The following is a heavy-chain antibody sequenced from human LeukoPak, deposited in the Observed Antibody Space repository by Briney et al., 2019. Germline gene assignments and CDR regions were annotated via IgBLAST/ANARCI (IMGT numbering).Heavy chain of an antibody. V-gene: IGHV3-30*02. CDR1: GFTFSNYG. CDR2: IRFDGSDK. D-gene: IGHD3-10*01. CDR3: ATYGSGSYRWFDP. J-gene: IGHJ5*02. Sequence: PGGSLRLSCAASGFTFSNYGMHWVRQAPGKGLEWVAFIRFDGSDKYYADSVKGRFTISRGNSKNTLFLQMNSLRAEDTALYYCATYGSGSYRWFDPWGQGTLVTVSS.